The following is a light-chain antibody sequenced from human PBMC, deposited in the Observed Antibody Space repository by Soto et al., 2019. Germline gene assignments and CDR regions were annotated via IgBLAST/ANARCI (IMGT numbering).Light chain of an antibody. J-gene: IGKJ5*01. CDR2: DAS. V-gene: IGKV3-11*01. Sequence: IVLTQSPATLSLSPGERATLSCRASQSVSSYLAWYQQKPGQAPRLLIYDASNRATGIPARFSGSGSGTDFTLTISSLEPEDFAVSYCQQRSNWITSGQGTRL. CDR3: QQRSNWIT. CDR1: QSVSSY.